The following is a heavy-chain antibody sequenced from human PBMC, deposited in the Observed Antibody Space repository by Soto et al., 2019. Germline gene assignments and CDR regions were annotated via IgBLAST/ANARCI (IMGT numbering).Heavy chain of an antibody. CDR2: ISSSSSYI. D-gene: IGHD2-15*01. Sequence: GGSLRLSCAASGFTFSSYSMNWVRQAPGKGLEWVSSISSSSSYIYYADSVKGRFTISRDNAKNSLYLQMNSLRAEDTAVYYCARDRPIVVVVAAYDSCDAFDIWGQGTMVTVSS. CDR3: ARDRPIVVVVAAYDSCDAFDI. CDR1: GFTFSSYS. J-gene: IGHJ3*02. V-gene: IGHV3-21*01.